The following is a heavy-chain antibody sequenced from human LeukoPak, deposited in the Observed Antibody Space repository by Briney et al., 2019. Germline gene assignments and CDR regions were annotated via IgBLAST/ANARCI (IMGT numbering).Heavy chain of an antibody. CDR1: GFTFNSYG. J-gene: IGHJ6*02. V-gene: IGHV3-30*18. CDR2: VSYLGDDQ. D-gene: IGHD3-22*01. Sequence: GGSLRLSCAASGFTFNSYGIHWVRQSPGKGLEWVAVVSYLGDDQFYAESVKGRFTISRDNSKKTVFLQMNSLRGEDTAVYYCAKDRSSGPHYYYGMDVWGRGTTVIVSS. CDR3: AKDRSSGPHYYYGMDV.